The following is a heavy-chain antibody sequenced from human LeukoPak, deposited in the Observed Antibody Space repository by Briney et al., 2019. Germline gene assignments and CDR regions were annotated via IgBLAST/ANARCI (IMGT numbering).Heavy chain of an antibody. Sequence: PSETLSLTCTVSGGSISTYYWSWIRQPPGKGLEWIGYIHYSGNTNYNPSLKSRLTISIDTSKSQFSLKLSSVTAADTAVYYCARVGTGSFDHWGQGALVTVSS. V-gene: IGHV4-59*01. CDR3: ARVGTGSFDH. CDR1: GGSISTYY. D-gene: IGHD3/OR15-3a*01. CDR2: IHYSGNT. J-gene: IGHJ4*02.